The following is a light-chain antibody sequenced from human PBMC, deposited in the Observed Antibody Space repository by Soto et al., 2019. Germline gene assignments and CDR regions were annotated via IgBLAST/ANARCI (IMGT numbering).Light chain of an antibody. Sequence: QSALTQPPSASGSPGQSVTISCTGTGNDVGGYNYVSWYQQYPGKAPKLIIYEVYKRPSGVPDRFSGSKSGNTASLTVSGLQAEDEGDYYCASYAGSNNWGVFGGGTKVTVL. CDR3: ASYAGSNNWGV. CDR1: GNDVGGYNY. V-gene: IGLV2-8*01. CDR2: EVY. J-gene: IGLJ3*02.